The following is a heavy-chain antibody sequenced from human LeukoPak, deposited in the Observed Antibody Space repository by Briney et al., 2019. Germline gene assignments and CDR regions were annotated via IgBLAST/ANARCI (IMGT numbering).Heavy chain of an antibody. Sequence: GGSLRLSCAASGFTFSTYFMHWVRQAPGKGLEWVADIASDGSHTFYVESVKGRFTISRDNSKNTLYLQMNSLRAEDTAVYYCARVVVVAATLDYWGQGTLVTVSS. V-gene: IGHV3-30-3*01. CDR2: IASDGSHT. J-gene: IGHJ4*02. CDR1: GFTFSTYF. CDR3: ARVVVVAATLDY. D-gene: IGHD2-15*01.